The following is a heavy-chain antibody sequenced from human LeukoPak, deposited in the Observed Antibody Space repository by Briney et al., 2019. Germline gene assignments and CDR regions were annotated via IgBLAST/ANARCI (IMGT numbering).Heavy chain of an antibody. V-gene: IGHV3-23*01. Sequence: PGGSLRLSCAASGFTFSNFAMSWVRLAPGKGLEWVSVITSNGSHTYYADSVKGRFTISRDNSKNTLYLQMNSLRAEDTAVYYCTKDKEDIVLMVFALSGYYFDYWGQGTLVTVSP. D-gene: IGHD2-8*01. CDR2: ITSNGSHT. CDR1: GFTFSNFA. J-gene: IGHJ4*02. CDR3: TKDKEDIVLMVFALSGYYFDY.